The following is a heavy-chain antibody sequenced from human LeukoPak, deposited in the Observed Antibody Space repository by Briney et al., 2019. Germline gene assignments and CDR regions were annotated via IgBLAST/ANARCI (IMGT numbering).Heavy chain of an antibody. CDR3: ARGLSGHSIFGSGLSDY. V-gene: IGHV3-53*05. J-gene: IGHJ4*02. Sequence: GGSLRLSCAASGFTVSSNYMSWVRQAPGKGPEWVSVLYDSNENFYLAAVEGRFFISRDSPTNTLYLQMNSLRPEDTAVYYCARGLSGHSIFGSGLSDYWGRGTLVTVSS. CDR1: GFTVSSNY. D-gene: IGHD3-22*01. CDR2: LYDSNEN.